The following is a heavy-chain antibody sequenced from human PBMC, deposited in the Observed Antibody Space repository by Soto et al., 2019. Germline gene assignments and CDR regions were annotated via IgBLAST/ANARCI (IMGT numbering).Heavy chain of an antibody. V-gene: IGHV3-53*01. Sequence: PGGSLRLSCAASGFTVSSNYMSWVRQAPGKGLEWLSIIYSDGTTYYADSVKGRFTISRDNFKNTLYLQMNNLRAEDTAVYYCAILSNWGQGTLVTVSS. CDR3: AILSN. D-gene: IGHD6-6*01. CDR1: GFTVSSNY. CDR2: IYSDGTT. J-gene: IGHJ4*02.